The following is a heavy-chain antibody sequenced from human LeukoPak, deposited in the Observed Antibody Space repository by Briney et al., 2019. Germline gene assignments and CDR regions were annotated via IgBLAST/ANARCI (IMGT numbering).Heavy chain of an antibody. Sequence: SGTLSLTCGVYGGSFSDYYWTWIRQPPGKGLEWIGYIYHSGSTYYNPSLKSRVTISVDRSKNQFSLKLSSVTAADTAVYYCARAPYSGSYGAFDIWGQGTMVTVSS. J-gene: IGHJ3*02. CDR1: GGSFSDYY. V-gene: IGHV4-34*01. CDR2: IYHSGST. CDR3: ARAPYSGSYGAFDI. D-gene: IGHD1-26*01.